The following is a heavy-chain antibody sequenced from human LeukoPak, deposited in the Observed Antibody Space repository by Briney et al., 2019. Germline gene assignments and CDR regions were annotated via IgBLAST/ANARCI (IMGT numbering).Heavy chain of an antibody. CDR1: GFSFSSYA. D-gene: IGHD2-15*01. CDR2: ISDSGGST. J-gene: IGHJ4*02. CDR3: AKSVVVAAYYYFDY. V-gene: IGHV3-23*01. Sequence: GGSLRLSCAASGFSFSSYAMSWVRQAPGKGLEWVSAISDSGGSTYYADSAKGRFTISRDNSKNTLYLQMNSLRAEDTAVYYCAKSVVVAAYYYFDYWGQGTLVTVSS.